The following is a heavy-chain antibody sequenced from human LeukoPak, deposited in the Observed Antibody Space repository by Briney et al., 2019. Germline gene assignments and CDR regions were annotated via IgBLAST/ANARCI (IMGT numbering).Heavy chain of an antibody. Sequence: GSLRLSCAASGFTVVTNYINWVRQPPGKGLEWIGTIYYSGSTYYSPSLKSRVTISMDTSKNQFSLKLTSVTAADTAVYFCARHYNWNVPGFDYWGQGTLVTVSS. CDR2: IYYSGST. CDR1: GFTVVTNY. D-gene: IGHD1-20*01. V-gene: IGHV4-59*02. CDR3: ARHYNWNVPGFDY. J-gene: IGHJ4*02.